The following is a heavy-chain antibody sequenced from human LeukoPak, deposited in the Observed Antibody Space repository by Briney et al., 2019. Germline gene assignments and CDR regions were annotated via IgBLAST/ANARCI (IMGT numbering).Heavy chain of an antibody. V-gene: IGHV4-59*01. D-gene: IGHD2-15*01. Sequence: SETLSLTCTVSGGSISSYYWSWIRQPPGKGLEWIGYIYYRGSTNYNPSLKSRVTISVDTSKNQFSLKLSSVTAADTAVYYCARDRGGYCSGGSCYGVLDPWGQGTLVTVSS. CDR2: IYYRGST. J-gene: IGHJ5*02. CDR1: GGSISSYY. CDR3: ARDRGGYCSGGSCYGVLDP.